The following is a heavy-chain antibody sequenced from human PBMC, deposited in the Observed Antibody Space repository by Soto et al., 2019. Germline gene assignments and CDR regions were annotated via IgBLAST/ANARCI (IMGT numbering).Heavy chain of an antibody. V-gene: IGHV3-33*01. J-gene: IGHJ6*02. CDR1: GFTFSSYG. CDR2: IWYDGSNK. Sequence: GGSLRLSCAASGFTFSSYGMHWVRQAPGKGLEWVAVIWYDGSNKYYADSVKGRFTISRDNSKNTLYLQMNSLRAEDTAVYYCARDRGYCSGGSCYLSHYGMDVWGQGTTVTVS. D-gene: IGHD2-15*01. CDR3: ARDRGYCSGGSCYLSHYGMDV.